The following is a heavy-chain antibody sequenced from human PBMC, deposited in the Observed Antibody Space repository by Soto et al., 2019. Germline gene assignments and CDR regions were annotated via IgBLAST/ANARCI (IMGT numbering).Heavy chain of an antibody. CDR2: INPSGGST. J-gene: IGHJ4*02. CDR1: GYTFTSYY. V-gene: IGHV1-46*01. D-gene: IGHD2-15*01. Sequence: ASVKVSCKASGYTFTSYYMHWVRQAPGQGLEWMGIINPSGGSTSYAQKFQGRVTMTRDTSTSTVYMELSSLRSEDTAVYYCASVGLRCSGGSCSVAWPFDYWGQGTLVTVSS. CDR3: ASVGLRCSGGSCSVAWPFDY.